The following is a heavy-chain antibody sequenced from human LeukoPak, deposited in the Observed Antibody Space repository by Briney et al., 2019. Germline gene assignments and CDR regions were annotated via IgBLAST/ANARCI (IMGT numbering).Heavy chain of an antibody. CDR2: IYYSGST. V-gene: IGHV4-59*08. CDR1: GGXISSYY. CDR3: ASVYGATLDY. D-gene: IGHD4-17*01. Sequence: SETLSLTCTVSGGXISSYYWSWIRQPPGKGLEWIGYIYYSGSTNYNPSLKSRVTISVDTSKNQFSLKLSSVTAADTAVYYCASVYGATLDYWGQGTLVTVSS. J-gene: IGHJ4*02.